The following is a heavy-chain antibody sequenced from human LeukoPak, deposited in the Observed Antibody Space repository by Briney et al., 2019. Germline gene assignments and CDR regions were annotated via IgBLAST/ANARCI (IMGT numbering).Heavy chain of an antibody. CDR3: AREGNWFDP. V-gene: IGHV4-39*02. J-gene: IGHJ5*02. CDR2: IYYSGST. CDR1: GGSISSSSYY. Sequence: PSETLSLTCTVSGGSISSSSYYWVWLRQPPGKGLEWIGTIYYSGSTYYNPSLKSRVTMSVDTSKNQFSLKVNSVTAADTAVYYCAREGNWFDPWGQGTLVTVSS.